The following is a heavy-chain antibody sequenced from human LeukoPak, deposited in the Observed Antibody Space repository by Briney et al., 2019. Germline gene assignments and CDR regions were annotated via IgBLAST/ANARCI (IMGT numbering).Heavy chain of an antibody. J-gene: IGHJ5*02. Sequence: PSETLSLTCTVSGASIRSYYWSWIRQPPGKGLEWIGYHHHSGSTNYNPSLKSRVTISVDTSKNQFSLKLTSVTAADTAVYYCAEGSTWYGSWGQGTLVTVSS. D-gene: IGHD6-13*01. CDR1: GASIRSYY. CDR2: HHHSGST. CDR3: AEGSTWYGS. V-gene: IGHV4-59*01.